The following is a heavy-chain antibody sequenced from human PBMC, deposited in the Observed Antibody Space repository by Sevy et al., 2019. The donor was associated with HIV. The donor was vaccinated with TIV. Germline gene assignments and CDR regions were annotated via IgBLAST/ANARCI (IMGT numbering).Heavy chain of an antibody. CDR2: IRSNTDGGSR. CDR3: TSMTTVEGVFDF. V-gene: IGHV3-15*01. J-gene: IGHJ4*02. D-gene: IGHD4-17*01. Sequence: GGSLRLSCAASGFIFNKAWVSWVRQAPGKGLEWVGRIRSNTDGGSRDYAAPVKGRFTISRDDSKNTLYLQMNSLKTEDTAVYYCTSMTTVEGVFDFWGQGTLVTVSS. CDR1: GFIFNKAW.